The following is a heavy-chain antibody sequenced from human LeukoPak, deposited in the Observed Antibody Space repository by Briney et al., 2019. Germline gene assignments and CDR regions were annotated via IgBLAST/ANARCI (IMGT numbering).Heavy chain of an antibody. CDR2: ISGSGAGK. CDR1: GFTFSTYA. CDR3: AKAAYGDYAGAFDI. D-gene: IGHD4-17*01. J-gene: IGHJ3*02. V-gene: IGHV3-23*01. Sequence: GGSLRLSCAASGFTFSTYAMTWVRQAPGKGLEWVASISGSGAGKFYAAPVKGRFTTSRDNSKNTLYVQMNSLRAEDTAVYYCAKAAYGDYAGAFDIWGQGTMVIVSS.